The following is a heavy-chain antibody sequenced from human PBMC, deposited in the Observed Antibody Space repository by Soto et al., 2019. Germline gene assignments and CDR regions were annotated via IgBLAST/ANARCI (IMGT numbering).Heavy chain of an antibody. CDR1: GFTFSSYG. D-gene: IGHD6-19*01. J-gene: IGHJ4*02. CDR2: IWYDGSNK. V-gene: IGHV3-33*01. CDR3: ARDVDRTFRSGWYDY. Sequence: QVQLVESGGGVVQPGRSLRLSCAASGFTFSSYGMHWVRQAPGKGLEWVAVIWYDGSNKYYADSVKGRFTISRDNSKNTLYLQMNSLRAEDTAVYYCARDVDRTFRSGWYDYWGQGTLVTVSS.